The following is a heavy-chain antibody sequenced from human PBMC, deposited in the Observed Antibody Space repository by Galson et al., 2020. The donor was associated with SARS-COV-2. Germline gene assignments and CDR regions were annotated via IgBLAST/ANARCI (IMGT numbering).Heavy chain of an antibody. J-gene: IGHJ4*02. CDR2: IHYTGTT. CDR3: ARGRLIWFGALDY. V-gene: IGHV4-59*11. D-gene: IGHD3-10*01. Sequence: SETLSLTCTVSGGSISSHYWTWIRQAPGKGLEWIGYIHYTGTTDYNPSLKSRATISLDTSNLQFSLNLNSVTAADTAVYYCARGRLIWFGALDYWGQGSLVTVSS. CDR1: GGSISSHY.